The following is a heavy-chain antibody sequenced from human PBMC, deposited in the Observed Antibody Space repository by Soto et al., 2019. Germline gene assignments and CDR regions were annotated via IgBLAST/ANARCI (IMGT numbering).Heavy chain of an antibody. CDR2: ISYDGSNK. V-gene: IGHV3-30*18. D-gene: IGHD6-6*01. CDR1: GFTFSSYG. CDR3: AKAVKYSSSDYFDY. J-gene: IGHJ4*02. Sequence: GGSLRLSCAASGFTFSSYGMHWVRQAPGKGLEWVAVISYDGSNKYYADSVKGRFTISRDNSKNTLYLQMNSLRAEDTAVYYCAKAVKYSSSDYFDYWGQGTLVTVSS.